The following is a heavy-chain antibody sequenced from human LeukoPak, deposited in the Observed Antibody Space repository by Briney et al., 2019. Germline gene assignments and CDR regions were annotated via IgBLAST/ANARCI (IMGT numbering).Heavy chain of an antibody. Sequence: ASVKVSCKASGYTFTSYGISWVRRAPGQGLEWMGWISAYNGNTNYAQKLQGRVTMTTDTSTSTAYMELRSLRSDDTAVYYCALTTVTTDDAFDIWGQGTMVTVSS. D-gene: IGHD4-17*01. CDR1: GYTFTSYG. CDR3: ALTTVTTDDAFDI. CDR2: ISAYNGNT. J-gene: IGHJ3*02. V-gene: IGHV1-18*01.